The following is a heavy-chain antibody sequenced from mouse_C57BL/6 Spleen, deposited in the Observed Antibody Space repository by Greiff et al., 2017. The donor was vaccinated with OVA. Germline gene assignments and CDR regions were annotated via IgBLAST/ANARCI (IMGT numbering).Heavy chain of an antibody. V-gene: IGHV1-69*01. CDR2: IAPSDSYT. CDR1: GYTFTSYW. CDR3: ARGYYGSSYPPFDY. J-gene: IGHJ2*01. D-gene: IGHD1-1*01. Sequence: QVQLQQPGAELVMPGASVKLSCKASGYTFTSYWMHWVKQRPGQGLEWIGEIAPSDSYTNYNQKFKGKSTLTVDKSSSTAYMQLSSLTSEDSAVYYCARGYYGSSYPPFDYWGQGTTLTVSS.